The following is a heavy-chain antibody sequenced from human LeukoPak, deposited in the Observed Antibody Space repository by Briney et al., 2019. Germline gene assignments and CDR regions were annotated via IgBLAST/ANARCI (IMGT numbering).Heavy chain of an antibody. CDR1: GFTFSTYV. Sequence: PGGSLRLSCAASGFTFSTYVMSWVRQAPGKGLEWVSAISGSGGSTYYADSVKGRFTTSSDNSKNTLYLQMNSLRAEDTAVYYCARGYSSSWYSPLDYWGQGTLVTVSS. CDR3: ARGYSSSWYSPLDY. J-gene: IGHJ4*02. D-gene: IGHD6-13*01. CDR2: ISGSGGST. V-gene: IGHV3-23*01.